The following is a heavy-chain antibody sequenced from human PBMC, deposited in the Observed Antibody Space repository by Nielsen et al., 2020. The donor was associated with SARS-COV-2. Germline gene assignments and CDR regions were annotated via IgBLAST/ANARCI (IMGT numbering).Heavy chain of an antibody. J-gene: IGHJ4*02. D-gene: IGHD2-15*01. CDR3: ARDRKHAATLGLFDY. Sequence: ASVKVSCKASGYTFTDYYIHWVRQAPGQGLESMGRINPYSGGTNYAQKFQGTVTMTRDASISTVYMELTSDDTAVYYCARDRKHAATLGLFDYWGQGTLVTVSS. CDR1: GYTFTDYY. CDR2: INPYSGGT. V-gene: IGHV1-2*06.